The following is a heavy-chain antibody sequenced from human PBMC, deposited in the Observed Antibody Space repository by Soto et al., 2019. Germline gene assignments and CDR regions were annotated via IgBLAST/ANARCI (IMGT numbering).Heavy chain of an antibody. J-gene: IGHJ5*02. Sequence: SETLSLTCTVSGGSISSYYWTWIRQPPGKGLEWIGYIYYSGSTNYNPSLKSRVTISVDTSKNRFSLKLSSVTAADTAVYYCARGRLGDWFDPWGQGTLVTVSS. CDR2: IYYSGST. CDR3: ARGRLGDWFDP. CDR1: GGSISSYY. V-gene: IGHV4-59*01.